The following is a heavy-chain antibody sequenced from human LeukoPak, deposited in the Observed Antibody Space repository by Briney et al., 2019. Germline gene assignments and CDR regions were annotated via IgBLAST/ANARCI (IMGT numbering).Heavy chain of an antibody. CDR2: ISSSSSYI. V-gene: IGHV3-21*01. D-gene: IGHD3-22*01. CDR1: GFTFSSYS. J-gene: IGHJ4*02. Sequence: GGSLRLSCAASGFTFSSYSMNWVRRAPGKGLEWVSSISSSSSYIYYADSVKGRFTISRDNAKNSLYLQMNSLRAEDTAVYYCARDGGSGYADYWGQGTLVTVSS. CDR3: ARDGGSGYADY.